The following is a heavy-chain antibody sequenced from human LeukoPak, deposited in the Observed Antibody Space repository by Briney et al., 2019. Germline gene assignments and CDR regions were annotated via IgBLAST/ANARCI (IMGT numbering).Heavy chain of an antibody. J-gene: IGHJ3*02. V-gene: IGHV3-30-3*01. CDR1: GFTFSSYA. Sequence: GGSLRLSCAASGFTFSSYAMHWVRQAPGKGLEWVAVISYDGSNKYYADSVKGRFTISRDNAKNSLYLQMNSLRAEDTAVYYCARASYYGSGSYWGYAFDIWGQGTMVTVSS. CDR3: ARASYYGSGSYWGYAFDI. CDR2: ISYDGSNK. D-gene: IGHD3-10*01.